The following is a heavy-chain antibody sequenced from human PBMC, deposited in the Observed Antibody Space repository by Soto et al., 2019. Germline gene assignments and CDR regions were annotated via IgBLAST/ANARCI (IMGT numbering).Heavy chain of an antibody. CDR3: ARDVYYYDSSAYWAY. Sequence: PGGSLRLSCAASGFTFSSYSMNWVRQAPGKGLEWVSSITGSSSYIYYADSVKGRFTISRDNAKNSLYLQMNSLRAKDMAVYYCARDVYYYDSSAYWAYWGQGTLVTVSS. CDR1: GFTFSSYS. CDR2: ITGSSSYI. V-gene: IGHV3-21*01. D-gene: IGHD3-22*01. J-gene: IGHJ4*02.